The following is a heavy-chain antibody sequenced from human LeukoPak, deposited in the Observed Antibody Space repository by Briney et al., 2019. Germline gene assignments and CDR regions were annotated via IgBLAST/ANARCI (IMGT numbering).Heavy chain of an antibody. Sequence: KPGGTLRLSCAASGFTFSNAWMNWVRQVPGKWLEWVGRIKANVDGGTTDYAAPVKGRFSISRDDSRGTLYLQMNSLKNDDTGVDYCATLAGDYYYYYYMDVWGKGTTVTVSS. CDR2: IKANVDGGTT. CDR3: ATLAGDYYYYYYMDV. J-gene: IGHJ6*03. D-gene: IGHD2-15*01. V-gene: IGHV3-15*01. CDR1: GFTFSNAW.